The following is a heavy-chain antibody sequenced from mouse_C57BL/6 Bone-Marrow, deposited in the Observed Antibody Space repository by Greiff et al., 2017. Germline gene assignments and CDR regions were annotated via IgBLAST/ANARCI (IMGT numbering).Heavy chain of an antibody. Sequence: VQLQQPGAELVMPGASVKLFCKASGYTFTSYWMHWVKQRPGQGLEWIGEIDTSDSYTNYNQKFKGKSTLTVDKSSSTAYMQLSSLTSEDSAVYYCARDGYSFFDYWGQGTTLTVSS. J-gene: IGHJ2*01. CDR3: ARDGYSFFDY. D-gene: IGHD2-3*01. CDR2: IDTSDSYT. V-gene: IGHV1-69*01. CDR1: GYTFTSYW.